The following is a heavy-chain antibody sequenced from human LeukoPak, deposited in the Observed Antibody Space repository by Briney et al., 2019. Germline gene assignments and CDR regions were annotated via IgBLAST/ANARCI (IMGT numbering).Heavy chain of an antibody. Sequence: GGSLRLSCTASGFTFGDYAMSWFRQAPGKGLEWVGFIRSKAYGGTTEYAASVKGRFTISRDDSKSIAYLQMNSLKTEDTAVYYCTRAQPDYGDYGLYYWGQGTLVTVSS. D-gene: IGHD4-17*01. CDR1: GFTFGDYA. CDR2: IRSKAYGGTT. J-gene: IGHJ4*02. V-gene: IGHV3-49*03. CDR3: TRAQPDYGDYGLYY.